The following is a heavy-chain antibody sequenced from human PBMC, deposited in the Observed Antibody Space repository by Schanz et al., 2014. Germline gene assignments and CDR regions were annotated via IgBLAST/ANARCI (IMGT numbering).Heavy chain of an antibody. CDR3: ARGRGSDWNYGTLDY. D-gene: IGHD1-7*01. V-gene: IGHV4-34*01. J-gene: IGHJ4*03. CDR2: IYDGGST. Sequence: QVQLQQWGAGLLKPSETLSLTCAVDGGSFSGYYWSWIRQSPDKGLEWIGYIYDGGSTYYNPSLKSRVTISVDTSKNQFSLKLNSVTPADTAVYYCARGRGSDWNYGTLDYWGQGTTVTVSS. CDR1: GGSFSGYY.